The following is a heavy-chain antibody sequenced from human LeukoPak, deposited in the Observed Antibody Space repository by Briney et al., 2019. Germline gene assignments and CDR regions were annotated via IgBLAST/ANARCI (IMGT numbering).Heavy chain of an antibody. V-gene: IGHV3-7*01. Sequence: PGGSLRLSCAASGFTFSSYAMHWVRQAPGKGLEWVANIKQDGSEKYYVDSVKGRFTISRDNAKNSLYLQMNSLRAEDTAVYYCARVGTVTTLDYWGQGTLVTVSS. D-gene: IGHD4-17*01. J-gene: IGHJ4*02. CDR3: ARVGTVTTLDY. CDR2: IKQDGSEK. CDR1: GFTFSSYA.